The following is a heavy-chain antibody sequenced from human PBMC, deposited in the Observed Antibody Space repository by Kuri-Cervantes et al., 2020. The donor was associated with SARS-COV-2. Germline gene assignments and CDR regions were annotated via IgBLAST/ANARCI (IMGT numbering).Heavy chain of an antibody. Sequence: SETLSLTCTVSGGSISSSSYYWGWIRQPPGKGLEWIGSIYYSGSAYYNPSPKSRVTISLDTSKNQLSLNLNSVTAADTAVFYCARHAPSLLRSLQGTQPANNFDYWGQGTLVTVSS. J-gene: IGHJ4*02. CDR2: IYYSGSA. CDR3: ARHAPSLLRSLQGTQPANNFDY. V-gene: IGHV4-39*01. D-gene: IGHD3-3*01. CDR1: GGSISSSSYY.